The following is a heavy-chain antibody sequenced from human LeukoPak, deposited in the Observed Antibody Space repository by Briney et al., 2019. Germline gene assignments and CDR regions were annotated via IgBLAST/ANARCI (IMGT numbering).Heavy chain of an antibody. CDR2: ISGSGGST. V-gene: IGHV3-23*01. CDR3: AKQTIFGVVSHFGY. J-gene: IGHJ4*02. Sequence: TGGSLRLSCAASGFTFSSYAMSWVRQAPGKGLEWVSAISGSGGSTYYADSVKGRFTISRDNSKNTLYLQMNSLRAEDTAVYYCAKQTIFGVVSHFGYWGQGSLVTVSS. CDR1: GFTFSSYA. D-gene: IGHD3-3*01.